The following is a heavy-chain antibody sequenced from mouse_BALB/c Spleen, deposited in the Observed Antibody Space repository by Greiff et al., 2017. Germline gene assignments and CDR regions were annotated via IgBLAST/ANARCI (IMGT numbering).Heavy chain of an antibody. J-gene: IGHJ3*01. CDR1: GYSITSDYA. V-gene: IGHV3-2*02. Sequence: VQLMESGPGLVKPSQSLSLTCTVTGYSITSDYAWNWIRQFPGNKLEWMGYISYSGSTSYNPSLKSRISITRDTSKNQFFLQLNSVTTEDTATYYCARSGTARATWAYWGQGTLVTVSA. D-gene: IGHD3-2*01. CDR2: ISYSGST. CDR3: ARSGTARATWAY.